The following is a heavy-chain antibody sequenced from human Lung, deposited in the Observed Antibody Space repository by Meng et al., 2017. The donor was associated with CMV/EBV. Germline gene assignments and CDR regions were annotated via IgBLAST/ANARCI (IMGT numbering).Heavy chain of an antibody. J-gene: IGHJ5*02. Sequence: SERLSLTCSVSGRSISSYYWSWIRQPTGKGLEWIGYSGSTNYNPSLQSRVTISVDTSKNQFSLTLSSVTAADPAVYYCARGGRFSDAWGQGTLVTVSS. V-gene: IGHV4-59*01. D-gene: IGHD3-10*01. CDR1: GRSISSYY. CDR3: ARGGRFSDA. CDR2: SGST.